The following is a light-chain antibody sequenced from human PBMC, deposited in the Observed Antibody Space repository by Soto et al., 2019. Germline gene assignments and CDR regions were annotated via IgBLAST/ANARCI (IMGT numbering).Light chain of an antibody. CDR2: DTS. CDR3: QHRSNWPPG. J-gene: IGKJ5*01. CDR1: QSISSF. Sequence: VLTQSPAPRSLSPGERATLCCRASQSISSFLAWYQQKPGQVPRLLIYDTSNRATGIPARFSGSGSGTDFTLSISSLAPEDFAVYYCQHRSNWPPGFGQGTRLEIK. V-gene: IGKV3-11*01.